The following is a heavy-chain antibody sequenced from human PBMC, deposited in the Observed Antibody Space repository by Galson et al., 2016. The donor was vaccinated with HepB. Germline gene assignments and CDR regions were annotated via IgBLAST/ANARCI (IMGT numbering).Heavy chain of an antibody. V-gene: IGHV4-59*01. J-gene: IGHJ4*02. CDR1: GGFISSYY. D-gene: IGHD4-17*01. CDR3: ARGARPLTAVMHRRGHLDC. Sequence: ETQSLTYTVAGGFISSYYWSLLRQPPGKGLGWICYIYDSGSTAYTPSLTGRVTISLDTSMPRFSLKLRSVTAADTAVYYCARGARPLTAVMHRRGHLDCWGQGTLVTVSS. CDR2: IYDSGST.